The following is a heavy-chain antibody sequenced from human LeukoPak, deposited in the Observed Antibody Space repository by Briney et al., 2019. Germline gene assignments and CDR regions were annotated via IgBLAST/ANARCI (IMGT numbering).Heavy chain of an antibody. D-gene: IGHD5-18*01. CDR1: GGSISSYY. Sequence: SETLSLTCTVSGGSISSYYWSWIRQPPGKGLEWIGYIYYSGSTNYNPSLKSRVTISVDTSKNQFSLKLSSVTAAGTAVYYCARVVDTAMAFDYWGQGTLVTVSS. V-gene: IGHV4-59*01. J-gene: IGHJ4*02. CDR2: IYYSGST. CDR3: ARVVDTAMAFDY.